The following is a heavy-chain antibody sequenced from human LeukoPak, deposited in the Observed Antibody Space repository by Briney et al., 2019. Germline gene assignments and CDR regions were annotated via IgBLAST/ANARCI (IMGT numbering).Heavy chain of an antibody. CDR1: GFSFSSYA. CDR3: AKAGHYGSGSYYSDY. V-gene: IGHV3-23*01. CDR2: ISGSGTTT. J-gene: IGHJ4*02. Sequence: GGSLRLSCAASGFSFSSYAMTWVRQAPGRGLEWLSTISGSGTTTYYVDSVKGRFTVSRDNSKNTLYLQMSSLRAGDTAVYYCAKAGHYGSGSYYSDYWGRGTLVTVSP. D-gene: IGHD3-10*01.